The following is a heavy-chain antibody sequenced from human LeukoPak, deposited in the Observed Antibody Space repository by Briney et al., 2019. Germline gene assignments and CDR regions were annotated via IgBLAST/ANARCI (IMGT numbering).Heavy chain of an antibody. V-gene: IGHV4-30-4*01. CDR1: GGSISSGDYY. CDR2: VYYSGST. D-gene: IGHD4-17*01. Sequence: KPSQTLSLTCTVSGGSISSGDYYWSWIRQPPGKGLEWIAYVYYSGSTYYNPSLKSRLTISVDTSKNQFSLKLNSVTAADTAVYYCARGGGGSSTVTTYWFDPWGQGALVTVSS. CDR3: ARGGGGSSTVTTYWFDP. J-gene: IGHJ5*02.